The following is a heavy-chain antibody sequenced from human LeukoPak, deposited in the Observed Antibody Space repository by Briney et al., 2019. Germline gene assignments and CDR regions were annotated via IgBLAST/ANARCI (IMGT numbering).Heavy chain of an antibody. Sequence: GGSLRLSCAASGFTFSSDWMSWVRQAPGKGLEWVANIKQDGSEKYYVDSVKGRFTISRDNAKNSLYLQMNSLRAEDTAVYYCARGGVTIFGVVSHPWDVWGNGTTVTVSS. V-gene: IGHV3-7*01. CDR1: GFTFSSDW. D-gene: IGHD3-3*01. J-gene: IGHJ6*04. CDR3: ARGGVTIFGVVSHPWDV. CDR2: IKQDGSEK.